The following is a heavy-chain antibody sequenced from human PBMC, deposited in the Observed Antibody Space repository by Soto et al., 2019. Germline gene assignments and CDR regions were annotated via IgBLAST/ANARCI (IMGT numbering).Heavy chain of an antibody. Sequence: SETLSLTCAVYGGSFSGYYWSWIRQPPGKEQEWKGENNHSGSTNYNLSLKSRVTISVDTSKNQFSLKLSSVTAADTAVYYCVRANIVVVVAATGGYYGMDVWGQGTTV. V-gene: IGHV4-34*01. CDR2: NNHSGST. D-gene: IGHD2-15*01. CDR3: VRANIVVVVAATGGYYGMDV. J-gene: IGHJ6*02. CDR1: GGSFSGYY.